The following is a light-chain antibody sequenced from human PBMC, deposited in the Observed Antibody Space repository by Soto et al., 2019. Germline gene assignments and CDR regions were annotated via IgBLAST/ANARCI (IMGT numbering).Light chain of an antibody. J-gene: IGKJ1*01. Sequence: VILMTQSPPLLSESKGYICTSSCRISQGIIIYLAWYQQKSGKAPELMIYGASNLNSGVTSRFSGSGSGTDFTLTISCLQSEDFANYYCQQYYSLPQTFGQGTKVDIK. CDR1: QGIIIY. CDR2: GAS. V-gene: IGKV1D-8*01. CDR3: QQYYSLPQT.